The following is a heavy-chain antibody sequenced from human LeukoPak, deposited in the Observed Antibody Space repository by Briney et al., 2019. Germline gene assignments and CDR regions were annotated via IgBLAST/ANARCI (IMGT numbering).Heavy chain of an antibody. CDR2: ISSSGSTI. Sequence: PGGSLRLSCAASGFTFSDYYMSWIRQAPGKGLEWVSYISSSGSTIYYADSVKGRFTISRDNAKNSLYQQMNSLRAEDTAVYYCASPDSKYSSGWYLGYWGQGTLVTVSS. V-gene: IGHV3-11*01. J-gene: IGHJ4*02. CDR1: GFTFSDYY. CDR3: ASPDSKYSSGWYLGY. D-gene: IGHD6-19*01.